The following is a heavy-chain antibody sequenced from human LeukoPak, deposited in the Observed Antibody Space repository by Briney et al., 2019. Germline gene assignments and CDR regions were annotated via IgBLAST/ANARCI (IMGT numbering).Heavy chain of an antibody. J-gene: IGHJ6*03. D-gene: IGHD3-10*01. CDR3: ARIWARQGYYYMDV. Sequence: GASVKVSCKASGYTFTSYAMNWVRQAPGQGLEWMGWINPNSGGTNYAQKFQGRVTMTRDTSISTAYMELSSLRYDDTAVYYCARIWARQGYYYMDVWGKGTTVTVSS. V-gene: IGHV1-2*02. CDR2: INPNSGGT. CDR1: GYTFTSYA.